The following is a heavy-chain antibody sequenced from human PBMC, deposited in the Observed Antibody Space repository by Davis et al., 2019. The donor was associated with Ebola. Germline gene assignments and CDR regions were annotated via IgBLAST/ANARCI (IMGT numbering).Heavy chain of an antibody. CDR1: GFTFSGYS. V-gene: IGHV3-48*02. J-gene: IGHJ5*02. CDR3: ARGRFYCSSTNCYWFDH. Sequence: PGGSLRLSCISSGFTFSGYSMDWVRQAPVKGLEWISYISDSSSAIHYADSVKGRFTISRDNAKNSLYLQMNSLGDEDTAVYYCARGRFYCSSTNCYWFDHWGQGTLVTASS. D-gene: IGHD2-2*01. CDR2: ISDSSSAI.